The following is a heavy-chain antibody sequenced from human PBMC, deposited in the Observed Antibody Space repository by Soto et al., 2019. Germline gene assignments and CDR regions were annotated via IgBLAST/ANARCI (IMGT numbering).Heavy chain of an antibody. CDR2: ISSNGDST. Sequence: GGSLRLSCSASGFTFSMFSMHWVRQAPRKGLEYVSGISSNGDSTYYADSVKGRFTISRDNSKNTLYLQMSSLRAVDTAVYYCVHPRSTVQIPPTWGQGTLVTVSS. CDR1: GFTFSMFS. J-gene: IGHJ5*02. CDR3: VHPRSTVQIPPT. V-gene: IGHV3-64D*06. D-gene: IGHD4-17*01.